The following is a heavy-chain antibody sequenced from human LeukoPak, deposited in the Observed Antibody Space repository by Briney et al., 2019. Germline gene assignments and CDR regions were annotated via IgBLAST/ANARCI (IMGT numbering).Heavy chain of an antibody. CDR2: IYHSGST. Sequence: SGTLSLTCAVIGYSISSGYYWGWIREPPGKGLEWIGSIYHSGSTYYNPSLKSRVTISVDTSKTQFSLRLSSVTAADTAVYYCARANYYGSGSPSVFDYWGQGTLVTVSS. D-gene: IGHD3-10*01. V-gene: IGHV4-38-2*01. CDR3: ARANYYGSGSPSVFDY. CDR1: GYSISSGYY. J-gene: IGHJ4*02.